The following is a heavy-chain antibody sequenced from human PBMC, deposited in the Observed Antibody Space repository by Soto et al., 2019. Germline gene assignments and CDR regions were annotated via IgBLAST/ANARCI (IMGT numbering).Heavy chain of an antibody. V-gene: IGHV4-31*02. D-gene: IGHD3-9*01. J-gene: IGHJ4*02. CDR3: ARDLVYGYFDY. Sequence: WTWIRQHPGKGLEWIGYIYYSGSTYYNPSLKSRVTISVDTSKNQFSLKLSSVTAADTAVYYCARDLVYGYFDYWGQGTLVTVSS. CDR2: IYYSGST.